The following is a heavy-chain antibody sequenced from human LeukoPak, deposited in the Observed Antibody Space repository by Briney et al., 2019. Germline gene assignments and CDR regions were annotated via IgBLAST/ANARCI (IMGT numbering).Heavy chain of an antibody. D-gene: IGHD5-24*01. CDR3: ARGGNKGRDGYNYYY. Sequence: ASVKVSCKASGGTFSSYAISWVRQAPGQGLEWMGGIIPILGTANYAQKFQGRVTITTDESTSTAYMELSSLRSEDTAVYYCARGGNKGRDGYNYYYWGQGTLVTVSS. J-gene: IGHJ4*02. CDR1: GGTFSSYA. V-gene: IGHV1-69*05. CDR2: IIPILGTA.